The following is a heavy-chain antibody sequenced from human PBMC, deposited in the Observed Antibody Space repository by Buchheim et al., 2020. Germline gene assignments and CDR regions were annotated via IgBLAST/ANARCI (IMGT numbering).Heavy chain of an antibody. CDR3: ARDRSMVRGVSYYGMDV. J-gene: IGHJ6*02. CDR1: GGSISSYY. Sequence: QVQLQESGPGLVKPSETLSLTCTVSGGSISSYYWSWIRQPPGKGLEWIGYIYYSGSTNYNPSLKSRVTISVDTSKNQFSLTLSSVTAADTAVYYCARDRSMVRGVSYYGMDVWGQGTT. D-gene: IGHD3-10*01. V-gene: IGHV4-59*01. CDR2: IYYSGST.